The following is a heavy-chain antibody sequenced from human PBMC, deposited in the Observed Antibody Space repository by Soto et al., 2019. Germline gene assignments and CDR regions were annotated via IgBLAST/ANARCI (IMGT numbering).Heavy chain of an antibody. J-gene: IGHJ4*02. Sequence: SETLSLTCAVYGGSFSGYYWSWIRQPPGKGLEWIGEINHSGSTNYNPSLKSRVTISVDTSKNQFSLKLSSVTAADTAVYYCARLGAGYSYGYSRFDYWGQGALVTVSS. CDR1: GGSFSGYY. D-gene: IGHD5-18*01. V-gene: IGHV4-34*01. CDR3: ARLGAGYSYGYSRFDY. CDR2: INHSGST.